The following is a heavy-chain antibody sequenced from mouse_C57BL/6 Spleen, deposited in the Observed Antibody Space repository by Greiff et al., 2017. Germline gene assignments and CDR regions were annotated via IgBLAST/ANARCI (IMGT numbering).Heavy chain of an antibody. CDR2: IDPSDSDT. V-gene: IGHV1-52*01. CDR1: GYTFTSYW. CDR3: ARSQTGFFDY. Sequence: QVQLKQPGAELVRPGSSVTLSCKASGYTFTSYWMHWVKQRPIQGLEWIGNIDPSDSDTHYNQKFKDKATLTVDKSSSTAYMQLSSLTSEDSAVYYCARSQTGFFDYWGQGTTLTVSS. J-gene: IGHJ2*01. D-gene: IGHD4-1*01.